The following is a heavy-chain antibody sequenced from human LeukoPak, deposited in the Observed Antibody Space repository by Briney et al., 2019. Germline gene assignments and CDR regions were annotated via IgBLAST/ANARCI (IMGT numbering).Heavy chain of an antibody. CDR3: ASGPYPAAGTDHQFDY. J-gene: IGHJ4*02. CDR1: GASISSYY. CDR2: IYYSGST. Sequence: PSETLSLTCNVSGASISSYYWSWIRQPPGKGLEWIGYIYYSGSTHYNPSLESRVTISTDTFKNQFSLKLSSVTAADTAVYYCASGPYPAAGTDHQFDYWGQGTLVTVSS. D-gene: IGHD6-13*01. V-gene: IGHV4-59*01.